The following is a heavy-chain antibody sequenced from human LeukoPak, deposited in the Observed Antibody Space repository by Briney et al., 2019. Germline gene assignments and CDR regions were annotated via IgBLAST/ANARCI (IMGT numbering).Heavy chain of an antibody. CDR2: INHSGST. J-gene: IGHJ6*04. CDR3: ARRYYYGSGTGV. Sequence: MTSETLSLTCAVYGGSFSGYYWSWIRQPPGKGLEWIGEINHSGSTNYNPSLKSRVTISVDTSKNQFSLKLSSVTAADTAVYYCARRYYYGSGTGVWGKGTTVTVSS. D-gene: IGHD3-10*01. V-gene: IGHV4-34*01. CDR1: GGSFSGYY.